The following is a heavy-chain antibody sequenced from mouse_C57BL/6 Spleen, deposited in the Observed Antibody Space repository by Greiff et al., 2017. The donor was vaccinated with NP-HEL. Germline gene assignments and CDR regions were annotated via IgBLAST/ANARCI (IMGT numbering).Heavy chain of an antibody. CDR1: GYTFTSYW. J-gene: IGHJ3*01. D-gene: IGHD1-1*01. CDR3: ARELLRGFAY. CDR2: IDPSDSYT. Sequence: QVQLQQPGAELVRPGTSVKLSCKASGYTFTSYWMHWVKQRPGQGLEWIGEIDPSDSYTNYNQKFKGKSTLTVDKSSSTAYMQLSSLTSEDSAVYYCARELLRGFAYWGQGTLVTVSA. V-gene: IGHV1-59*01.